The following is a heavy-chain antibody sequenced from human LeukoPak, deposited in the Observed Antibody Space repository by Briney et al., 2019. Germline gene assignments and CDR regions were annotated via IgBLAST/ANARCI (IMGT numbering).Heavy chain of an antibody. CDR3: ARLKRNGYYDSSGYYYFDY. Sequence: GGSLRLSYAASVFTLSSYWMSWVREAPGPRLEGGANIKQDGREKYHADSVKGRFTIPRGKAKNSLYLQMNSLRAEDTAVYYCARLKRNGYYDSSGYYYFDYWGQGTLVTVSS. CDR1: VFTLSSYW. J-gene: IGHJ4*02. D-gene: IGHD3-22*01. CDR2: IKQDGREK. V-gene: IGHV3-7*01.